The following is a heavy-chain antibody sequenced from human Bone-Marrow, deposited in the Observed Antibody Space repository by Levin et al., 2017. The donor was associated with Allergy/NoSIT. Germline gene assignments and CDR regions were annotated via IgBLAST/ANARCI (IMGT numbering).Heavy chain of an antibody. CDR3: AKDAYSNYVPFDY. Sequence: GESLKISCAASGFTFSSYAMSWVRQAPGKGLEWVSAISGSGGSTYYADSVKGRFTISRDNSKNTLYLQMNSLRAEDTAVYYCAKDAYSNYVPFDYWGQGTLVTVSS. CDR2: ISGSGGST. CDR1: GFTFSSYA. J-gene: IGHJ4*02. D-gene: IGHD4-11*01. V-gene: IGHV3-23*01.